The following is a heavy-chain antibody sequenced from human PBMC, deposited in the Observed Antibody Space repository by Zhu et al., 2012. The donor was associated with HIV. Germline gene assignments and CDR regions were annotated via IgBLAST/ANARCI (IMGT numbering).Heavy chain of an antibody. J-gene: IGHJ3*02. D-gene: IGHD1-1*01. Sequence: QVRLEQWGAGLLKPSETLSLTCAVYGGSFTSNYWSWIRQPPGKGLEWIGEIYHSGGTIYNPSLKSRVTISIDTYKNQFSLKPSSVTAADTAVYYCARPSYNSPGXGXFDIWGQGTVITVSS. V-gene: IGHV4-34*01. CDR1: GGSFTSNY. CDR3: ARPSYNSPGXGXFDI. CDR2: IYHSGGT.